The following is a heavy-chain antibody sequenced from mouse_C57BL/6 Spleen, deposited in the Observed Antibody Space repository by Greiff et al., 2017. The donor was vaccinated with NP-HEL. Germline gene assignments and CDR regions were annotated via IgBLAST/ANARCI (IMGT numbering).Heavy chain of an antibody. CDR2: IDPENGDT. J-gene: IGHJ3*01. CDR3: TYYDYDQAWFAY. V-gene: IGHV14-4*01. CDR1: GFNIKDDY. D-gene: IGHD2-4*01. Sequence: EVQLQQSGAELVRPGASVKLSCTASGFNIKDDYMHWVKQRPEQGLEWIGWIDPENGDTEYASKFQGKATITADKSSNTAYLQLSSLTSEDTAVYYCTYYDYDQAWFAYWGQGTLVTVSA.